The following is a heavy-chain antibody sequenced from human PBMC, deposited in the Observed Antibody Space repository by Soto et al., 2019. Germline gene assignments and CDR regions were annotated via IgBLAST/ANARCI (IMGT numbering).Heavy chain of an antibody. J-gene: IGHJ5*02. Sequence: PVGSLRLSCAASGFTFSSYGMHWVRQGPGKGLEWVAVIWHDGSNTYYADSMKGRFSISRDNSKNTLYLQMNSLRVEDTAVYYCARDPSIGGVTASGNWFDPWGQGTLVTVSS. CDR3: ARDPSIGGVTASGNWFDP. V-gene: IGHV3-33*01. CDR1: GFTFSSYG. CDR2: IWHDGSNT. D-gene: IGHD6-13*01.